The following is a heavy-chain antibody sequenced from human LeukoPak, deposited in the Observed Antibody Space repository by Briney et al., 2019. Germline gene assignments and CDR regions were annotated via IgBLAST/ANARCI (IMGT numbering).Heavy chain of an antibody. CDR2: ISSSSSYI. J-gene: IGHJ4*02. V-gene: IGHV3-21*01. Sequence: GGSLRLSCAASGFTFSSYSMNRVRQAPGKGLEWVSAISSSSSYIYYADSVKGRFTISRDNARNSLYLQMNSLRAEDTAMYYCAREGAAAAPYWGQGTLVTVSS. D-gene: IGHD6-13*01. CDR1: GFTFSSYS. CDR3: AREGAAAAPY.